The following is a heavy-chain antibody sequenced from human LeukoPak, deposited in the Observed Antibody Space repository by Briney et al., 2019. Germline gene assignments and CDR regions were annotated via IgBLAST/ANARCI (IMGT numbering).Heavy chain of an antibody. V-gene: IGHV4-39*01. J-gene: IGHJ1*01. Sequence: SETLSLTCTVSGVSTTNGIYYWAWIRQSPGKGLEWIGSVHNVGSTYYNLSLRSRVTMSVDPSNNQFSLNLRSVTAADTAVYYCARRRYYDGSGYLEWGQGTLLSVSS. CDR3: ARRRYYDGSGYLE. CDR2: VHNVGST. D-gene: IGHD3-22*01. CDR1: GVSTTNGIYY.